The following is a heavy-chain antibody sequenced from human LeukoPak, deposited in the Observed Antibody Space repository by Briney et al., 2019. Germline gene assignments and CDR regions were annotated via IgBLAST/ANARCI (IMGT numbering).Heavy chain of an antibody. CDR2: IWYDGSNK. Sequence: PGGSLRLSCAASGFTFSSYGMHWVRQAPGKGLEWVAVIWYDGSNKYYADSVKGRFTISRDNSKNTLYLQMNSLRAEDTAVYYCARDQWGIFGVVYYYYYGMDVWGQGTTVTVSS. CDR1: GFTFSSYG. J-gene: IGHJ6*02. CDR3: ARDQWGIFGVVYYYYYGMDV. D-gene: IGHD3-3*01. V-gene: IGHV3-33*01.